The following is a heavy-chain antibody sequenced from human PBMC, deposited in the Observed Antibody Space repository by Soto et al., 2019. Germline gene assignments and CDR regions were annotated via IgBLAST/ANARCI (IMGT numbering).Heavy chain of an antibody. CDR1: EFTFRSYW. CDR3: ARSLPGTYGAFDL. J-gene: IGHJ3*01. CDR2: ISGDGSST. D-gene: IGHD1-7*01. Sequence: EVQLVDSGGGLVQPGGSLRLSCAASEFTFRSYWMHWVRQSPGKGLVLVSRISGDGSSTTYADSVRGRFTISRDNAKNTVYLQMDSLRAEDTAVYYCARSLPGTYGAFDLWCQGTMVTVSS. V-gene: IGHV3-74*01.